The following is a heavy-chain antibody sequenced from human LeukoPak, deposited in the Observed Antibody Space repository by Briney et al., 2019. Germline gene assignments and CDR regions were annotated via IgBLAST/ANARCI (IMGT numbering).Heavy chain of an antibody. CDR1: GGSISSYY. Sequence: SETLSLTCTVSGGSISSYYWSWIRQPPGKGLEWIGYIYYSGSTNYNPSLKGRVTISVDTSKNQFSLKLSSVTAADTAVYYCARDLGIAAAGFDYWGQGTLVTVSS. J-gene: IGHJ4*02. D-gene: IGHD6-13*01. CDR2: IYYSGST. CDR3: ARDLGIAAAGFDY. V-gene: IGHV4-59*01.